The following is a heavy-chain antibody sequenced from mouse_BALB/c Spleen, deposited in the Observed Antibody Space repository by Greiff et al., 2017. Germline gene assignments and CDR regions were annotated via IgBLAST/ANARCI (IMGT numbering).Heavy chain of an antibody. Sequence: VQLKESGAELVKPGASVKLSCTASGFNIKDTYMHWVKQRPEQGLEWIGRIDPANGNTKYDPKFQGKATITADTSSNTAYLQLSSLTSEDTAVYYCARSGTTARYFDGWGAGTTVTVSS. J-gene: IGHJ1*01. CDR1: GFNIKDTY. CDR3: ARSGTTARYFDG. V-gene: IGHV14-3*02. D-gene: IGHD1-2*01. CDR2: IDPANGNT.